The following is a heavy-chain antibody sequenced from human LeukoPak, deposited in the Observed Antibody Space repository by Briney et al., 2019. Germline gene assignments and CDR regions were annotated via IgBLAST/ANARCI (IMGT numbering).Heavy chain of an antibody. V-gene: IGHV4-39*01. Sequence: GSLRLSCAASGFTFSSYWMHWVRQPPGKGLEWIGSIYYSGSTYYNPSLKSRVTISVDTSKNQFSLKLSSMTAADTAVYYCARIAVAGTRVIDYWGQGTLVTVSS. CDR2: IYYSGST. D-gene: IGHD6-19*01. J-gene: IGHJ4*02. CDR1: GFTFSSYW. CDR3: ARIAVAGTRVIDY.